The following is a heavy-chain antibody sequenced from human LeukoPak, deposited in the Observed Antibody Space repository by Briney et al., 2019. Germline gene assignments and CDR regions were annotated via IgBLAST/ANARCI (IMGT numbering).Heavy chain of an antibody. J-gene: IGHJ3*02. Sequence: SETLSLTCTVSGYSISSGYYWGWIRQPPGKGLEWIGSIYHSGSTYYNPSLKSRVTISVDTSKNQFSLKVSSVTAADTAVYYCARHRIIVVAVPGTTSGVVYDAFDIWGQGTMVTVSS. CDR1: GYSISSGYY. V-gene: IGHV4-38-2*02. CDR2: IYHSGST. CDR3: ARHRIIVVAVPGTTSGVVYDAFDI. D-gene: IGHD6-19*01.